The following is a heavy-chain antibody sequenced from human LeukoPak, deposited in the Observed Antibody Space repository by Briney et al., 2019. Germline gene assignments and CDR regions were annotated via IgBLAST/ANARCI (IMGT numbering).Heavy chain of an antibody. CDR2: IIPIFGTA. V-gene: IGHV1-69*13. CDR1: GGTFSSYA. Sequence: SVKVSCKASGGTFSSYAISWVRQAPGQGLEWMGGIIPIFGTANYAQKFQGRVTITADESTSTAYMELSSLRSEDTAVYYCARVTVTPTGGSLYYYGMDVWGQGTTVTASS. D-gene: IGHD6-25*01. J-gene: IGHJ6*02. CDR3: ARVTVTPTGGSLYYYGMDV.